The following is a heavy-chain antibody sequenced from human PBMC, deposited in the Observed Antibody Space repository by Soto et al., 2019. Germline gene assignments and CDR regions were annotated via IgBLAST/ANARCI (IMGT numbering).Heavy chain of an antibody. Sequence: GGSLRLSCAASGLTFSRYWMSWVRQAPGKGLEWVANIKQDGSDKYYVDSVRGRFTISRDNAWNSLYLQMNSLRAEDTAVYYCARGVDDYADYRLDYWGQGTLVTVSS. CDR2: IKQDGSDK. CDR3: ARGVDDYADYRLDY. CDR1: GLTFSRYW. D-gene: IGHD4-17*01. V-gene: IGHV3-7*01. J-gene: IGHJ4*02.